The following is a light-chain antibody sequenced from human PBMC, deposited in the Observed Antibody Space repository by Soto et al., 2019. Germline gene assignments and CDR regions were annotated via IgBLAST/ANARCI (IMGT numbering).Light chain of an antibody. CDR3: QQYNNWPPIT. V-gene: IGKV3-15*01. CDR2: DAS. CDR1: QTIDNT. J-gene: IGKJ5*01. Sequence: EIVMTQSPAALSLSPGERATLSCRASQTIDNTLAWYQRKPGQAPRLLIYDASTRATGVPARFSGSGSGKESTLTISRLQSEDFAVYYCQQYNNWPPITFGQGTRLEIK.